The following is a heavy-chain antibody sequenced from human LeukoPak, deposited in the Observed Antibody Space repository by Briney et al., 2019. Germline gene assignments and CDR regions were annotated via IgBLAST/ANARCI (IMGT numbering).Heavy chain of an antibody. D-gene: IGHD2-8*02. CDR3: AKKYCSGGVCYPPSFDY. CDR1: GFTFSSYA. CDR2: ISYSGGNT. J-gene: IGHJ4*02. V-gene: IGHV3-23*01. Sequence: TGGSLRLSCAASGFTFSSYAMGWVRRAPGKGLEWVSSISYSGGNTYYADSVKGRFTISRDNSKNTLYLQMNSLRAEDTALYYCAKKYCSGGVCYPPSFDYWGRGTLVIVSS.